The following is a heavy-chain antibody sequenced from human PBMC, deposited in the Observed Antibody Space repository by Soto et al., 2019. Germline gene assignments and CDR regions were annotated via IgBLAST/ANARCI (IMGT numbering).Heavy chain of an antibody. CDR2: TGNNK. CDR3: ARGESRGGDLDV. Sequence: QVLLVESGGGVVQPGRSLRLSCAASGFSFSTNTMYWVRQAPGKGLEWVAVTGNNKYYADSVKGRFTISGDNSENTLSLQMDSLRAGETAVYCCARGESRGGDLDVWGQGTTVAVSS. D-gene: IGHD3-10*01. CDR1: GFSFSTNT. V-gene: IGHV3-30-3*01. J-gene: IGHJ6*02.